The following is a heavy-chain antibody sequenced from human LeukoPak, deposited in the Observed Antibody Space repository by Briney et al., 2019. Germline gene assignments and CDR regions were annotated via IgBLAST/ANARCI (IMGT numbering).Heavy chain of an antibody. CDR3: ASTSGQREPPFFDY. Sequence: PGGSLRLSCAASGFTFSDYYMSWIRQAPGKGLEWVSYISSSGSTIYYADSAKGRFTISRDNAKNSLYLQMNSLRAEDTAVYYCASTSGQREPPFFDYWGQGTLVTVSS. CDR1: GFTFSDYY. J-gene: IGHJ4*02. D-gene: IGHD6-25*01. CDR2: ISSSGSTI. V-gene: IGHV3-11*01.